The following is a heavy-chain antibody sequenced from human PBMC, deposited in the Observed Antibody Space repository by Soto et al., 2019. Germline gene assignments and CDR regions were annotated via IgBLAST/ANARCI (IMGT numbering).Heavy chain of an antibody. CDR1: GGSISSYY. V-gene: IGHV4-59*01. J-gene: IGHJ3*02. CDR3: ARGVGGYGSGSYYILSAFDI. CDR2: IYNSGST. D-gene: IGHD3-10*01. Sequence: PSETLSLTCTVSGGSISSYYWSWIRQPPGKGLEWIGYIYNSGSTNYNPSLKSRVTISVDTSKNQFSLKLSSVTAADTAVFYCARGVGGYGSGSYYILSAFDIWGRGTMVTVSS.